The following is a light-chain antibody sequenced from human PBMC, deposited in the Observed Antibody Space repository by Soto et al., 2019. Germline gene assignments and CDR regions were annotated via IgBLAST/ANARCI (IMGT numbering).Light chain of an antibody. CDR3: QHYNRYSEA. V-gene: IGKV1-5*03. CDR2: KAS. J-gene: IGKJ1*01. CDR1: QTISSW. Sequence: DIQMTQSPSTLSGSVGDRVTITCRASQTISSWLAWYQQKPGKAPKLLIYKASTLRSGVPSRFSGRGSGTEFTLPISSLQPDDFATYYCQHYNRYSEAFGQGTKVE.